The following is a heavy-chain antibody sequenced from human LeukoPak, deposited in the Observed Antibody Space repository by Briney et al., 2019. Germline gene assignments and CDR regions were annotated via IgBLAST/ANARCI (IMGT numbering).Heavy chain of an antibody. Sequence: GGSLRLSCAASGFTFSLYTMTWVRQTPGRGLEWVSPIGGPLNDIHYSNKVKGRFTISRDNSKNMLYLQMSSLRPEDTALYYCARDRLPDLVHCFDSWGQGTLVTASS. CDR2: IGGPLNDI. J-gene: IGHJ4*02. CDR1: GFTFSLYT. V-gene: IGHV3-21*01. CDR3: ARDRLPDLVHCFDS.